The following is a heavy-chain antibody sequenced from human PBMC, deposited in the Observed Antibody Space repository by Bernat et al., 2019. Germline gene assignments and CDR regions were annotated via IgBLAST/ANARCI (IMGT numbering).Heavy chain of an antibody. CDR2: IYYSGST. Sequence: QVQLQESGPGLVKPSQTLSLTCTVSGGSISSGGYYWSWIRQHPGKGLEWIGYIYYSGSTYYNPSLKSRVTISVDTSKNQFSLKLSSVTAADTAVYYCAREERTAWGGVRKQIDYWGQGTLVTVSS. CDR3: AREERTAWGGVRKQIDY. V-gene: IGHV4-31*03. CDR1: GGSISSGGYY. J-gene: IGHJ4*02. D-gene: IGHD3-16*01.